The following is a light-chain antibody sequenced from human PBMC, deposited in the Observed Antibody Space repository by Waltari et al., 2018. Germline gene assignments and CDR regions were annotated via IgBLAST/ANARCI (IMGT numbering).Light chain of an antibody. J-gene: IGLJ2*01. Sequence: QSALTQPASVSGSPGQSITISCTGTSSDVGSYNPVSWYQHHPGKAPKLIIYEGSKRPSGVSNRFSGSKSGNTASMTISGLQAEDEADYYCCSYAGSSPVLFGGGTKLTVL. CDR1: SSDVGSYNP. CDR2: EGS. V-gene: IGLV2-23*01. CDR3: CSYAGSSPVL.